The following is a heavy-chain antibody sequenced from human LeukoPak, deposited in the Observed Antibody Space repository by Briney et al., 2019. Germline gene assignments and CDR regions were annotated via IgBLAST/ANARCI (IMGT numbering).Heavy chain of an antibody. Sequence: GGSLRLSCAASGFSFSDSYMSWIRQAPGQGLEWLSYIKSSDTSTFYADSVNGRFTISRDNAQNSLSLEMNSLRAEDTAVYYCARRRGSFDNWGQGTMTVSS. J-gene: IGHJ3*02. D-gene: IGHD3-10*01. CDR1: GFSFSDSY. V-gene: IGHV3-11*04. CDR3: ARRRGSFDN. CDR2: IKSSDTST.